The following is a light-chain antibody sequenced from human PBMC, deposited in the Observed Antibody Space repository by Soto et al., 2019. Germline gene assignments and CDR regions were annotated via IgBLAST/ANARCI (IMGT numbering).Light chain of an antibody. Sequence: EVVLTQSPGTLSLSPGERTTLSCRASQRISSSYLAWYQQKPGQAPRLLIYAAPSRATGIPDRFSGSGSGTDFTLTISRLESEDFAVYYCQQYGSSRWTFGQGTKVEIK. CDR3: QQYGSSRWT. V-gene: IGKV3-20*01. CDR1: QRISSSY. J-gene: IGKJ1*01. CDR2: AAP.